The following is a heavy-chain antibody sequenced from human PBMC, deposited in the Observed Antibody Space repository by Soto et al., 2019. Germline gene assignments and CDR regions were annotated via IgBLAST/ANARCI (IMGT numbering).Heavy chain of an antibody. CDR3: ARSRPAPAY. CDR1: YS. J-gene: IGHJ4*02. Sequence: YSVHWVRQAPGQKLEWMGWINAGNGNTKYSQKFQGRVTITRDTSASTAYMELSSLRSEDTAGYYCARSRPAPAYRGQGTLVTVSS. D-gene: IGHD6-25*01. V-gene: IGHV1-3*01. CDR2: INAGNGNT.